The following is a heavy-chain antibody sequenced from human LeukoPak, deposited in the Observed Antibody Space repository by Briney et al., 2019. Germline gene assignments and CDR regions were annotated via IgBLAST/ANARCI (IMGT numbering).Heavy chain of an antibody. J-gene: IGHJ6*02. Sequence: GGSLRLSCEASGFTFSSYSMNWVRQAPGKGLEWVSSISSSSSYIYYADSVKGRFTISRDHAKNSLYLQMNGLRAEDTAGYYCARAWDYYGAGRFYFSVNGMDGWGQGTTVTVSS. D-gene: IGHD3-10*01. CDR3: ARAWDYYGAGRFYFSVNGMDG. CDR1: GFTFSSYS. CDR2: ISSSSSYI. V-gene: IGHV3-21*01.